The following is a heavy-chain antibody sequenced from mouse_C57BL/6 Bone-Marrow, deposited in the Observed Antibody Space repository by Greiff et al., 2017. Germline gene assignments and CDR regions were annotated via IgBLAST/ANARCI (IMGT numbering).Heavy chain of an antibody. D-gene: IGHD2-3*01. CDR3: ARGDGYWFAY. V-gene: IGHV1-19*01. CDR2: INPYNGGT. Sequence: EVQLQQSGPVLVKPGASVKMSCKASGYTFTDYYMNWVKQSHGKSLEWIGVINPYNGGTSYNQKFKGKATLTVDKSSSTAYMERNSLTSEDSAVYYCARGDGYWFAYWGQGTLVTVSA. CDR1: GYTFTDYY. J-gene: IGHJ3*01.